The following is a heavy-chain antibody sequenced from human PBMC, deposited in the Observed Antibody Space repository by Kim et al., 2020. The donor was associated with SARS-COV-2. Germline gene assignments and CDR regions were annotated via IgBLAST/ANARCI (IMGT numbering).Heavy chain of an antibody. CDR2: IYYSGST. V-gene: IGHV4-39*01. CDR3: ARDRFITMISLAQGYYYGMDD. Sequence: AETLSLTCTVSGGSISSNGYYWGWIRQPPGKGLEWIGSIYYSGSTYSNPSLKSRVTISVDTSKNQFSLKLSPVTAAETAVYSCARDRFITMISLAQGYYYGMDDWGQGTTVTVSS. J-gene: IGHJ6*02. D-gene: IGHD3-22*01. CDR1: GGSISSNGYY.